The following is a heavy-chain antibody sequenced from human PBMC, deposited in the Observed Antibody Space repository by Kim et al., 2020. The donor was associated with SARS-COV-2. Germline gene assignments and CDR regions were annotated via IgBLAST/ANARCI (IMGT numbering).Heavy chain of an antibody. CDR3: ASLDSSSWIFDY. V-gene: IGHV4-39*01. Sequence: SYNPSLKSRVTISVDTSKNQFSLKLSSVTAADTAVYYCASLDSSSWIFDYWGQGTLVTVSS. J-gene: IGHJ4*02. D-gene: IGHD6-13*01.